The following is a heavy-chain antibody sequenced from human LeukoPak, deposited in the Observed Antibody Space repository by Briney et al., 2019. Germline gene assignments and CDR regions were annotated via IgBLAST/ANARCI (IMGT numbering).Heavy chain of an antibody. Sequence: GGSLRLSCAASGFTFSDYNMNWVRQAPGRGLDWVSSISSSSSYIYYADSVKGRFTICRDNAKNPLYLQMNRLRAEDTAVYYCARGRSSSWYGDAFDIWGQGTMVTVSS. CDR2: ISSSSSYI. CDR3: ARGRSSSWYGDAFDI. V-gene: IGHV3-21*01. J-gene: IGHJ3*02. D-gene: IGHD6-13*01. CDR1: GFTFSDYN.